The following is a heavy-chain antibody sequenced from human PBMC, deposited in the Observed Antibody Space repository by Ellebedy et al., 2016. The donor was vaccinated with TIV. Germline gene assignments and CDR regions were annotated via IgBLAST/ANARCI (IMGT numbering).Heavy chain of an antibody. J-gene: IGHJ6*02. D-gene: IGHD5-12*01. CDR3: ARGAAVATIRLYYYYGMDV. CDR1: GGTFSSYA. CDR2: IIPILGTA. V-gene: IGHV1-69*13. Sequence: ASVKVSXXASGGTFSSYAISWVRRAPGQGLEWMGGIIPILGTANYAQKFQGRVTITADESTSTAYMELSSLRSEDTAVYYCARGAAVATIRLYYYYGMDVWGQGTTVTVSS.